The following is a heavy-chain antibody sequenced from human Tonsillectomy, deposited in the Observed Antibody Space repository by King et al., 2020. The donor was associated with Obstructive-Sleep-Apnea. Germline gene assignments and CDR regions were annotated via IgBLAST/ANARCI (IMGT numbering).Heavy chain of an antibody. V-gene: IGHV3-48*01. CDR2: MSSRSSTI. CDR3: AREQATGGWSD. D-gene: IGHD7-27*01. Sequence: EVQLVESGGALAQPGGSLRLSCAASGFTFQTYGMIWVRQAPGKGLEGISYMSSRSSTIDYAESVMGRFPSSRDNAKNSLYLQMNNLRGDDTAMYFCAREQATGGWSDWGLGTLVTVSS. J-gene: IGHJ1*01. CDR1: GFTFQTYG.